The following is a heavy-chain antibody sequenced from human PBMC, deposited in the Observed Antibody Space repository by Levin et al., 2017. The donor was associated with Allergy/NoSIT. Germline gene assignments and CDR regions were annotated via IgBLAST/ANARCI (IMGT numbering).Heavy chain of an antibody. D-gene: IGHD2-15*01. Sequence: SCTVSGGSISSYYWSWIRQPPGKGLEWIGYIYNSGSTNYNPSLKSRVTISVDTSKNQFSLKLNSVTAADTAAYYCARTVDCSGGSCYHSSWFDPWGQGPLVTVSS. CDR2: IYNSGST. V-gene: IGHV4-59*08. CDR3: ARTVDCSGGSCYHSSWFDP. J-gene: IGHJ5*02. CDR1: GGSISSYY.